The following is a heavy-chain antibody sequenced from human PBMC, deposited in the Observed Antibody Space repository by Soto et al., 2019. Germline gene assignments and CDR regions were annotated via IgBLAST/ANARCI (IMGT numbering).Heavy chain of an antibody. Sequence: QVQLVESGGGVVQPGRSLRLSCAASGFTFSSYAMHWVRQAPGKGLEWVAVISYDGSNKYYADSVKGRFTISRDNSKNTLYVQMNSRRAEDTAVYYCARADYYDSSGYYYRRRKHYYGMDVWGQGATVTVSS. CDR3: ARADYYDSSGYYYRRRKHYYGMDV. CDR2: ISYDGSNK. V-gene: IGHV3-30-3*01. CDR1: GFTFSSYA. D-gene: IGHD3-22*01. J-gene: IGHJ6*02.